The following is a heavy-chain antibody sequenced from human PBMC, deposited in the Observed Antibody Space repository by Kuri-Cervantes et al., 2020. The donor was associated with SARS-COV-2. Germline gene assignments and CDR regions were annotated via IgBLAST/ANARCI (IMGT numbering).Heavy chain of an antibody. CDR3: ARQRGGRGLRFLEWTTSYYFDY. V-gene: IGHV1-18*01. CDR2: ISAYNGNT. D-gene: IGHD3-3*01. Sequence: ASVKVSCKASGYTFTSYGISWVRQAPGQGLEWMGWISAYNGNTNYAQKLQGRVTMTTDTSTSTAYMELRSLRSDDTAVYYCARQRGGRGLRFLEWTTSYYFDYWGQGTLVTVSS. J-gene: IGHJ4*02. CDR1: GYTFTSYG.